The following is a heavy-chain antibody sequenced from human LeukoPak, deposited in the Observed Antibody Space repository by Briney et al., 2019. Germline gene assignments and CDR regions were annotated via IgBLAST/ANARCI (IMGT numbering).Heavy chain of an antibody. V-gene: IGHV3-49*04. CDR3: RATFGESLDY. CDR2: IRSKGYGGTT. J-gene: IGHJ4*02. Sequence: GGSLRLSCTTSGFTFGDYAMSWVRQAPEKGLEWVGFIRSKGYGGTTEYAASVRGRFSISRDDSKSIAYLQMNSLKTEDTAVYYCRATFGESLDYWGQGTLVTVSS. D-gene: IGHD3-10*01. CDR1: GFTFGDYA.